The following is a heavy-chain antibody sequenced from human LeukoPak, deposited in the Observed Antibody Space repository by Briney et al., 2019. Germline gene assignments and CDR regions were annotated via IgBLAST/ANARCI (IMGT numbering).Heavy chain of an antibody. J-gene: IGHJ3*02. CDR1: GGSFSGYY. CDR3: XXGPPYYDFWSGRAFDI. D-gene: IGHD3-3*01. Sequence: SETLSLTCAVYGGSFSGYYWSWIRQPPGKGLEWIGEINHSGSTNYNPSLKSRVTISVDTSKNQFSLKLSSVTAADTAVYYCXXGPPYYDFWSGRAFDIWGQGTMVTVSS. CDR2: INHSGST. V-gene: IGHV4-34*01.